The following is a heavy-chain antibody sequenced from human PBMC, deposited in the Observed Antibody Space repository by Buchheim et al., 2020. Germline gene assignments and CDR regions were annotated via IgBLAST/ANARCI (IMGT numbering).Heavy chain of an antibody. D-gene: IGHD5-12*01. V-gene: IGHV3-30-3*01. Sequence: QVQLVESGGGVVQPGRSLRLSCAASGFTFSSYAMHWVRQAPGKGLEWVAVISYDGSNKYYADSVKGRFTISRDNSKNTLYLQMNSLRAEDTAVYYCARESGYSAGLDYWGQGTL. CDR1: GFTFSSYA. J-gene: IGHJ4*02. CDR3: ARESGYSAGLDY. CDR2: ISYDGSNK.